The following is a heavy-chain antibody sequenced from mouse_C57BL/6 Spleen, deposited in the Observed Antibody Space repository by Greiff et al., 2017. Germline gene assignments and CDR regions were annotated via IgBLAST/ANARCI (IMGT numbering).Heavy chain of an antibody. D-gene: IGHD4-1*01. V-gene: IGHV1-7*01. CDR3: ARWDGGGYYYAMDY. Sequence: QVQLQQSGAELAKPGASVKLSCKASGYTFTSYWMHWVKQRPGQGLEWIGYINPSSGYTKYNQKFKDKATWTADKSSSTAYMQRSSLTYEDSAVHYCARWDGGGYYYAMDYWGQGTSVTVSS. CDR1: GYTFTSYW. CDR2: INPSSGYT. J-gene: IGHJ4*01.